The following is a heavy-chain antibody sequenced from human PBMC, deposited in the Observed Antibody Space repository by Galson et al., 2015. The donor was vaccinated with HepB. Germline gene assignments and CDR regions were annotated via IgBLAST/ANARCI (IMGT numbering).Heavy chain of an antibody. V-gene: IGHV3-30*19. CDR2: ISFDGSNK. J-gene: IGHJ4*02. D-gene: IGHD3-16*02. CDR3: ARDRYTGSSGTFAS. CDR1: GFTFSSYG. Sequence: SLRLSCAASGFTFSSYGMHWVRQPPGKGLEWVAVISFDGSNKDYADSVKGRFIISRGNSKNTLDLRMNSLRADDTAMYYCARDRYTGSSGTFASWGQGALVTVSS.